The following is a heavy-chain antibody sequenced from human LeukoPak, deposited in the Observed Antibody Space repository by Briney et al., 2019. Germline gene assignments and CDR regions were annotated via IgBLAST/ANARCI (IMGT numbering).Heavy chain of an antibody. J-gene: IGHJ5*02. CDR1: GFTFSSYS. CDR2: ISSSSSTI. CDR3: ARMDRDIVVTREGT. V-gene: IGHV3-48*01. Sequence: GGSLRLSCAASGFTFSSYSMNWVRQAPGKGLEWVSYISSSSSTIYYADSVKGRFTISRDNAKNSLYLQMNSLRAEDTAVYYCARMDRDIVVTREGTWGQGTLVTVSS. D-gene: IGHD2-15*01.